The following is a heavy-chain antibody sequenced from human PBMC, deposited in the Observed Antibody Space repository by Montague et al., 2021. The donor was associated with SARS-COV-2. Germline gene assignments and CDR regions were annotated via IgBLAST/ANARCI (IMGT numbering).Heavy chain of an antibody. CDR1: GGSISSSSYY. Sequence: SETLSLTCTVSGGSISSSSYYWGWIRQPPGKGLEWIGSNYYSGSTYYNLSLKSRVTISVDTSKNQFSLKLSSATAADTAVYYCACVGRRQLVRLSGMDVWGQGTTVTVSS. CDR3: ACVGRRQLVRLSGMDV. J-gene: IGHJ6*02. V-gene: IGHV4-39*07. D-gene: IGHD6-13*01. CDR2: NYYSGST.